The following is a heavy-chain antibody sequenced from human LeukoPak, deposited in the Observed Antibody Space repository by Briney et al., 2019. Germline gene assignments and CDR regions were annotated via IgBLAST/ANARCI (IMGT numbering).Heavy chain of an antibody. CDR1: GYTFTGYY. Sequence: ASVKVSCKASGYTFTGYYMHWVRQAPGQGLEWMGWINPNSGGTNYAQKFQGRVTMTRDTSISTAYMELSRLRSDDTAVYYCARGLLRRFGARGDYYYMDVWGKGTTVTVSS. V-gene: IGHV1-2*02. CDR2: INPNSGGT. CDR3: ARGLLRRFGARGDYYYMDV. J-gene: IGHJ6*03. D-gene: IGHD3-10*01.